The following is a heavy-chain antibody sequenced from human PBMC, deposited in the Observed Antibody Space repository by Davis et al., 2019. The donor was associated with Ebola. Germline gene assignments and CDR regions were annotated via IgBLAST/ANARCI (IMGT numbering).Heavy chain of an antibody. CDR3: AKDLGSAGWYFDY. V-gene: IGHV3-30*18. CDR2: ISYDGSKT. D-gene: IGHD6-19*01. CDR1: GFTFRSYG. Sequence: PGGSLRLSCAASGFTFRSYGMHWVRQAPGKGLEWVAVISYDGSKTYYGDSVKGRFTISRDNSKNTLYLQMSSLRAEDTAIYYCAKDLGSAGWYFDYWGQGTLVTVSS. J-gene: IGHJ4*02.